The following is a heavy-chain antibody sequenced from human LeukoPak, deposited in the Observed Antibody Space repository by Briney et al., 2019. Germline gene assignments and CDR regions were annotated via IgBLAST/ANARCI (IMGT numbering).Heavy chain of an antibody. J-gene: IGHJ4*02. CDR3: AVLNSSGYCCYFDY. CDR2: INHSGST. D-gene: IGHD3-22*01. Sequence: SETLSLTCAVYGGSFSGYYWSWIRQPPGKGLEWIGEINHSGSTNYNPSLKSRVTISVDTSKNQFSLKLSSVTAADTAMYYCAVLNSSGYCCYFDYWGQGTLVTVSS. V-gene: IGHV4-34*01. CDR1: GGSFSGYY.